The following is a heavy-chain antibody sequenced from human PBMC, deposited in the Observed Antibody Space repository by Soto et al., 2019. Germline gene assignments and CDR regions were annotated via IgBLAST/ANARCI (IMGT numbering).Heavy chain of an antibody. J-gene: IGHJ4*02. CDR1: GFSVSSNY. D-gene: IGHD2-2*01. CDR2: IYSGGST. V-gene: IGHV3-53*02. Sequence: EVQLVETGGGLIQPGGSLRLSCAASGFSVSSNYMYWVRQAPGKGLEWVSVIYSGGSTYYTDSVKGRFTISRDNSKNTVFLQMNSLRAEDTAVYYCVRTSSYWGQGTRVIVSS. CDR3: VRTSSY.